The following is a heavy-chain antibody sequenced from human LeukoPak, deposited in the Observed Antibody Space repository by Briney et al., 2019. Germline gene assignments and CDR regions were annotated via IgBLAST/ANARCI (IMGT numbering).Heavy chain of an antibody. CDR3: ATYCSGASCYSGMDV. CDR2: ISGNGGRT. Sequence: GGSLRLSCAASGFSFSGFAMSWVRQAQGEGLEWVSAISGNGGRTYYADSVKGRLNISRDNSKNTLYLQMNSLRAEDTAVYYCATYCSGASCYSGMDVWGQGTTVTVSS. V-gene: IGHV3-23*01. J-gene: IGHJ6*02. CDR1: GFSFSGFA. D-gene: IGHD2-15*01.